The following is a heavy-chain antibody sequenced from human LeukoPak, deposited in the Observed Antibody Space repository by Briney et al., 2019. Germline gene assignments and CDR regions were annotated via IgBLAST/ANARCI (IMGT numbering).Heavy chain of an antibody. J-gene: IGHJ4*02. V-gene: IGHV1-2*02. Sequence: GASVKVSCKASGYTFTGYYMHWVRQAPGQGLEWMGWINPNSGGTNYAQKFQGRVTMTRDTSISTAYMELSRLRSDDTAVYYCAREGGFHYYGSGSYIGWGQGTLATVSS. CDR2: INPNSGGT. CDR1: GYTFTGYY. D-gene: IGHD3-10*01. CDR3: AREGGFHYYGSGSYIG.